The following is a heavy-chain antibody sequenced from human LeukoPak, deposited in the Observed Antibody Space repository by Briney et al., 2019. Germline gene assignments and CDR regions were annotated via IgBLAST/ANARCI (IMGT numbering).Heavy chain of an antibody. Sequence: PGRSLRLSCAASGFTFSSHGMQWVRQAPGKGLEWVAVIWYDGSKRYYADSVKGRFTISRDDSKNTLYLQMNSLRDEDTAIYYCARDPASSFDYWGQGTLVTVSS. V-gene: IGHV3-33*01. D-gene: IGHD2-15*01. J-gene: IGHJ4*02. CDR3: ARDPASSFDY. CDR2: IWYDGSKR. CDR1: GFTFSSHG.